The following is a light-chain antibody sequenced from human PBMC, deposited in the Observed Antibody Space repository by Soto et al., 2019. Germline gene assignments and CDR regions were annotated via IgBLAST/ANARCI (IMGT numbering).Light chain of an antibody. Sequence: EIVLTQSPATLSLSPGERATLSCRASQSVSSYLAWYQQKPGQAPRLLIYGASNRATGIPDRFSGSGSETDFTLTISRLEPEDSAVYFCQHYGYPQWTFGQGTKVDIK. CDR1: QSVSSY. CDR3: QHYGYPQWT. J-gene: IGKJ1*01. V-gene: IGKV3-20*01. CDR2: GAS.